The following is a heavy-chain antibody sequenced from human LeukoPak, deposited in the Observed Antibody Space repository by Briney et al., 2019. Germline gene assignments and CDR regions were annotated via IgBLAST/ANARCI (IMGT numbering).Heavy chain of an antibody. V-gene: IGHV1-46*01. CDR2: INPSGGST. CDR3: AREYCSSTSCYEFRYFQH. Sequence: ASVKVSCKASGYTFTSYYMRWVRQAPGQGLEWMGIINPSGGSTRYAQKFQGRVTMTRDTSTSTVYMELSSLRSEDTAVYYCAREYCSSTSCYEFRYFQHWGQDTLVTVSS. CDR1: GYTFTSYY. D-gene: IGHD2-2*01. J-gene: IGHJ1*01.